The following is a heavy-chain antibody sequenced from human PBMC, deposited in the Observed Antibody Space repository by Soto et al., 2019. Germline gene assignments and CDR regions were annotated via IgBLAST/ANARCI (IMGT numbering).Heavy chain of an antibody. CDR1: GDSVSSNITT. Sequence: QVQLQQSGPRLVKPSQTLSLTCAISGDSVSSNITTWNWIRQSPSRGLEWLGRTYYRSKWYSDYAVYVKSRITINPDTPKNQFSLQLNSVTPEDTAVYYCAKTRRYSTSDFGMDVWGQGTTVTVSS. CDR2: TYYRSKWYS. D-gene: IGHD2-15*01. V-gene: IGHV6-1*01. J-gene: IGHJ6*02. CDR3: AKTRRYSTSDFGMDV.